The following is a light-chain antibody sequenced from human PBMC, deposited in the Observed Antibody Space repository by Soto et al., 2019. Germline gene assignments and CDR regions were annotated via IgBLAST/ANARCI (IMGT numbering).Light chain of an antibody. V-gene: IGLV1-40*01. CDR2: GNK. CDR3: GTWDDSLFSFV. CDR1: SSNIGAGHD. J-gene: IGLJ1*01. Sequence: VLTKPPSVSGAPGQRVTISGTGNSSNIGAGHDVHWYQLLPGTAPKLLIYGNKNRPSGVSGRFSGSKSGTSAKLVITGLQTGDEAVYYCGTWDDSLFSFVFGPGTKVTVL.